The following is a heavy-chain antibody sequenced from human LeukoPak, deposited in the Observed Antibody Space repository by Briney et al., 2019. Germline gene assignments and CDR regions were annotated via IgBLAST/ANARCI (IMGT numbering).Heavy chain of an antibody. Sequence: SETLSLTCTVSGGSISISSYYWGWIRQPPGKGLEWIGSIYYSGSTYYNPSLKSRVTISVDTSKNQFSLKLSSVTAADTAVYYCARYADSSSWYLRHAFDIWGQGTMVTVSS. V-gene: IGHV4-39*01. CDR3: ARYADSSSWYLRHAFDI. J-gene: IGHJ3*02. CDR1: GGSISISSYY. CDR2: IYYSGST. D-gene: IGHD6-13*01.